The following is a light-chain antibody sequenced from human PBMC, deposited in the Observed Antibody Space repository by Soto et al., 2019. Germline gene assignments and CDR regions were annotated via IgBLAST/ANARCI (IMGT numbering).Light chain of an antibody. CDR1: SSDVGGYSY. CDR2: EVS. CDR3: SSYARNRDVL. V-gene: IGLV2-8*01. Sequence: QSALTQPPSASGSPGQSVAISCTGTSSDVGGYSYVSWYQQHPGKAPKLMIYEVSKRPLGVPDRFSGSKSGNTASLTVSGLQAEDEADYYCSSYARNRDVLFGGGTQLT. J-gene: IGLJ2*01.